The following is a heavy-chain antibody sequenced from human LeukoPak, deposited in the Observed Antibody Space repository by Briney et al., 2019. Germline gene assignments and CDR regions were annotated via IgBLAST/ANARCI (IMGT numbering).Heavy chain of an antibody. CDR3: ARHKSSGSYPLDY. D-gene: IGHD3-22*01. J-gene: IGHJ4*02. CDR2: IYYSGST. V-gene: IGHV4-59*08. Sequence: SETLSLTCTVSGGSISSYYWSWIRQPPGKGLEWIGYIYYSGSTNYNPSLKSRVTISVDTSKNQFSLTLSSVTAADTAVYYCARHKSSGSYPLDYWGQGILVTVSS. CDR1: GGSISSYY.